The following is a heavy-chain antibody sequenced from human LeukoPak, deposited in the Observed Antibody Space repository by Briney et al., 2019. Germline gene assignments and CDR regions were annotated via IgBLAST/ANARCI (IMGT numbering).Heavy chain of an antibody. J-gene: IGHJ4*02. Sequence: GGSLRLSCAASGFTVSSNYMSWVRQAPGKGLEWVSVIYSGGSTYYADSVKGRFTISRDNSKNTLYLQMNSLRAEDTAVYYCAREAEPAVRGFDYWGQGTLVTVSS. CDR1: GFTVSSNY. D-gene: IGHD4-17*01. V-gene: IGHV3-66*01. CDR3: AREAEPAVRGFDY. CDR2: IYSGGST.